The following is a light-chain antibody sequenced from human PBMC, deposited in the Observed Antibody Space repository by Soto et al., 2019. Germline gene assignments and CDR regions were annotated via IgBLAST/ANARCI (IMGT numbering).Light chain of an antibody. J-gene: IGKJ4*01. Sequence: DIQMTQSPSSLSASVGDRVTITCQASQGIDMFLNWYQQKPGKAPKLLIYAASSLQSGVPSRFSGSGSGTDFTLTISSLQPEDFATYYCQQSYSILLTFGGGTKVDI. CDR2: AAS. CDR3: QQSYSILLT. V-gene: IGKV1-39*01. CDR1: QGIDMF.